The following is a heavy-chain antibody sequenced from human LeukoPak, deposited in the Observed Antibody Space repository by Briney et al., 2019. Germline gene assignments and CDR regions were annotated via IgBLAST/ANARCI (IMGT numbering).Heavy chain of an antibody. V-gene: IGHV3-9*01. CDR2: ISWNSGSI. CDR3: ARVRGGGYSGYDYVDY. J-gene: IGHJ4*02. Sequence: PGGSLRLSCAASGFTFDDYAMHWVRQAPGKGLEWVSGISWNSGSIGYADSVKGRFTISRDNAKNSLYLQMNSLRAEDTAVYYCARVRGGGYSGYDYVDYWGQGTLVTVSS. D-gene: IGHD5-12*01. CDR1: GFTFDDYA.